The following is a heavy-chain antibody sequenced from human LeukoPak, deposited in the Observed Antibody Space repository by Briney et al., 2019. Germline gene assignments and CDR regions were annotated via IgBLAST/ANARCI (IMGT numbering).Heavy chain of an antibody. CDR2: ISSSGSTI. CDR3: ARDKYYYDSSGLWGY. D-gene: IGHD3-22*01. V-gene: IGHV3-11*04. CDR1: GLTFSDYY. J-gene: IGHJ4*02. Sequence: GGSLRLSCAASGLTFSDYYMSWIRKAPGHGLDCVSYISSSGSTIYYADSVKGRFTISRDNAKNSLYLQMNSLRAEDTAVYYCARDKYYYDSSGLWGYWGQGTLVTVSS.